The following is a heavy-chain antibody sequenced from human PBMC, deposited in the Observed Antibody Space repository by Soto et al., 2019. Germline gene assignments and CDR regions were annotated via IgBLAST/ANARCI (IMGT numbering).Heavy chain of an antibody. Sequence: SETLSLTCTVAGGSISSYYWSWIRQPPGKGLEWIGYIYYSGSTNYNPSLKSRVTISVDTSKNQFSLKLSSVTAADTAVYYCARAPLANYGDCGQRYYYYYYMDVWGKGTTVTVSS. J-gene: IGHJ6*03. CDR2: IYYSGST. CDR1: GGSISSYY. V-gene: IGHV4-59*01. CDR3: ARAPLANYGDCGQRYYYYYYMDV. D-gene: IGHD4-17*01.